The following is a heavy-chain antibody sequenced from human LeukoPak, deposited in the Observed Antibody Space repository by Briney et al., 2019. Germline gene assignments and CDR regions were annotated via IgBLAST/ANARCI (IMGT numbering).Heavy chain of an antibody. J-gene: IGHJ3*02. D-gene: IGHD5-24*01. V-gene: IGHV3-74*01. CDR1: GFTFSSYW. Sequence: GGSLRLSCAASGFTFSSYWMHWVRQAPGKGLMWVSRINSDGSITNYADSVKGRFTISRDNAKNTLYLQMNSLRAEDTAVYYCARSGRDGYNWDALDIWGQGTMVTISS. CDR3: ARSGRDGYNWDALDI. CDR2: INSDGSIT.